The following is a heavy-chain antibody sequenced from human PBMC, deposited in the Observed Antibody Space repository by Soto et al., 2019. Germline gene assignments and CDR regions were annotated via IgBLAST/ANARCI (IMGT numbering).Heavy chain of an antibody. D-gene: IGHD1-7*01. CDR1: GYTFTHYF. Sequence: QVRLMQSGPEVRRPGASVTVSCKASGYTFTHYFIHWVRRAPGQGLEWMGYINPKSGDTHYSQTFRGRVSMTRDTSTDTATMGLSSLKSDDTAVYFCARVPGHMNSRGDFWGQGTPITVSS. CDR2: INPKSGDT. CDR3: ARVPGHMNSRGDF. J-gene: IGHJ4*02. V-gene: IGHV1-2*02.